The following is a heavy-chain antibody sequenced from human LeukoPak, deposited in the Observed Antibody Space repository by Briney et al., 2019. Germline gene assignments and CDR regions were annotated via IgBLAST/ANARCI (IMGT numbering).Heavy chain of an antibody. CDR1: GGSISSYY. D-gene: IGHD1-1*01. Sequence: PSETLSLTCTVSGGSISSYYWSWIRQPAGKGLEWIGRIYTSGSTNHNPSLKSRVTVSVDTSKNHFFLKLSSVTAADTAVYYCARIKRGGWKDAFDIWGQGTMVTVSS. V-gene: IGHV4-4*07. CDR2: IYTSGST. CDR3: ARIKRGGWKDAFDI. J-gene: IGHJ3*02.